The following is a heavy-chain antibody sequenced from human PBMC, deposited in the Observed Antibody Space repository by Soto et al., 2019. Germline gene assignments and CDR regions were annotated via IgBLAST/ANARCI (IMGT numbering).Heavy chain of an antibody. J-gene: IGHJ6*02. CDR1: GFSVTDHS. Sequence: EVQLVESGGGLVQRGGSLRLSCSASGFSVTDHSMSWVRQAPGKGLEWVSSFSRSSGTIYYAASVKGRFTISRDKVNNSLYLQMADLRAEDSAVYYCARGGGLGSWDYYYGLGVWGQGTTVTVSS. V-gene: IGHV3-48*01. CDR3: ARGGGLGSWDYYYGLGV. CDR2: FSRSSGTI. D-gene: IGHD6-19*01.